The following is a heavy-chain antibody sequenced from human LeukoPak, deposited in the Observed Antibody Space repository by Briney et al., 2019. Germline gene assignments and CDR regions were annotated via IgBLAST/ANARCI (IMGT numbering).Heavy chain of an antibody. D-gene: IGHD3-10*01. J-gene: IGHJ4*02. Sequence: GGSLRLSCAASGFTFSIYEMNWVRQAPGKGLEWVSSSSGSTIYYADSVKGRFTISRDNSKNTLYLQMNSLMPEDTALYYCAKSFSAVPYYYGPFDYWGQGTLVTVSS. CDR3: AKSFSAVPYYYGPFDY. V-gene: IGHV3-48*03. CDR1: GFTFSIYE. CDR2: SSSGSTI.